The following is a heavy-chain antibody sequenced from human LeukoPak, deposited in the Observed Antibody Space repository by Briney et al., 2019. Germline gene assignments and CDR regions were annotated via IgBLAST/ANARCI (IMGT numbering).Heavy chain of an antibody. CDR1: GYTFTSYG. V-gene: IGHV7-4-1*02. CDR2: INTNTGNP. CDR3: ARDHGYVEMATIGY. J-gene: IGHJ4*02. D-gene: IGHD5-24*01. Sequence: ASVKVSCKASGYTFTSYGISWVRQAPGQGLEWMGWINTNTGNPTYAQGFTGRFVFSLDTSVSTAYLQISTLKAEDTAVYYCARDHGYVEMATIGYWGQGALVTVSS.